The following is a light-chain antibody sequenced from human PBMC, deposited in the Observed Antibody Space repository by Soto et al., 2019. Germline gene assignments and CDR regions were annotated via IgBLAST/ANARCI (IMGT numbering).Light chain of an antibody. J-gene: IGKJ1*01. CDR2: GAS. CDR3: QRYGSSGT. V-gene: IGKV3-20*01. CDR1: QSISSNY. Sequence: FTQSPGTLSLSPWERATLSCRASQSISSNYLAWYQQQPGQPPRLLIYGASNRATGIPGRFSGSGSGTDFTLTISRLEPEDLTVYYCQRYGSSGTFGQGTKVDIK.